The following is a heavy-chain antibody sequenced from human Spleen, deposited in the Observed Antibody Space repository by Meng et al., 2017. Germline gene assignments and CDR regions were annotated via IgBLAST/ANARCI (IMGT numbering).Heavy chain of an antibody. J-gene: IGHJ4*02. D-gene: IGHD3-3*01. CDR2: XSTYNGNT. Sequence: QVQLVQSGGEVKKPGASVQVSFKASGYTFTSYGISWVRQAPGQGLEWMGWXSTYNGNTNYAQKFQDRVTMTTDTSTSTAYMELRSLKSDDTAVYYCARDWSGYWGQGTRVTVYS. V-gene: IGHV1-18*01. CDR1: GYTFTSYG. CDR3: ARDWSGY.